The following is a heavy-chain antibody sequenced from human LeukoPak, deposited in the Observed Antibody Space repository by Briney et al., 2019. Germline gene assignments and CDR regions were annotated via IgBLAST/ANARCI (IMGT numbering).Heavy chain of an antibody. CDR3: ARDPHTPYCSSTSCYEIEAGYYGMDV. CDR2: INSSSSYI. Sequence: GGSLRLSCAASGFTFGSYSMNWVRQAPGKGLEWVSSINSSSSYIYYADSVKGRFTLSRDNAKNSLYLQMNSLRAEDTAVYYCARDPHTPYCSSTSCYEIEAGYYGMDVWGQGTTVTVSS. D-gene: IGHD2-2*01. V-gene: IGHV3-21*01. J-gene: IGHJ6*02. CDR1: GFTFGSYS.